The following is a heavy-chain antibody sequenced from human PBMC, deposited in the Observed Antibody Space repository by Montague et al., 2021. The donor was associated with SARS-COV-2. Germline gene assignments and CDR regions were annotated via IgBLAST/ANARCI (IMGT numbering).Heavy chain of an antibody. V-gene: IGHV4-39*01. J-gene: IGHJ5*02. CDR1: GDSTSCPNCY. Sequence: SETLSLTCTVSGDSTSCPNCYWGWIRQPPGKGLDWIGTIYNSGTTYYNPSLKSRLTLSIDTSKNQFSLKLSSVTAADTAVYYCARHRNYGDHSLDNWFHPWGQGTLGTGSS. CDR2: IYNSGTT. CDR3: ARHRNYGDHSLDNWFHP. D-gene: IGHD4-17*01.